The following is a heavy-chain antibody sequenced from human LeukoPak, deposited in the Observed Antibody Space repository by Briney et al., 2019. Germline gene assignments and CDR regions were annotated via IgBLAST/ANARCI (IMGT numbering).Heavy chain of an antibody. D-gene: IGHD4-23*01. Sequence: GASVKVSCKASGYTFTGYYMHWVRQAPGQGLEWMGWINPNSGGTNYAQKFQGRVTMTRDTAISTAYMELSRLRSDDTAVYYCARVDYGGNSGDYWGQGTLVTVSS. CDR2: INPNSGGT. CDR1: GYTFTGYY. CDR3: ARVDYGGNSGDY. J-gene: IGHJ4*02. V-gene: IGHV1-2*02.